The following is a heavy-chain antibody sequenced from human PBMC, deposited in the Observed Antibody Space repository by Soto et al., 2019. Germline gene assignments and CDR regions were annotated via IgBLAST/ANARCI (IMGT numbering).Heavy chain of an antibody. V-gene: IGHV3-23*01. Sequence: GGSLRLSCAASGFTFSSYAMSWVRQAPGKGLEWVSAISGSGGSTYYADSVKGRFTISRDNSKNTLYLQMNSLRAEDTAVYYCAKIHSSSWYTYYYYGMDVWGQGTTVTSP. CDR1: GFTFSSYA. J-gene: IGHJ6*02. CDR2: ISGSGGST. D-gene: IGHD6-13*01. CDR3: AKIHSSSWYTYYYYGMDV.